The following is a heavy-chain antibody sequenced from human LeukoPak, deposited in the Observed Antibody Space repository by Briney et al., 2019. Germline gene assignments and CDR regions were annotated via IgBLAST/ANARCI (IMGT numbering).Heavy chain of an antibody. CDR1: GGSFSGYY. CDR2: INHRGRT. V-gene: IGHV4-34*01. CDR3: TQRTAYEILTGYYPSQYYYYGMDV. D-gene: IGHD3-9*01. J-gene: IGHJ6*02. Sequence: SETLSITCAVYGGSFSGYYRSWTRQPPGKGLKSIGQINHRGRTNYNPSLNSRVTISVDTSKNQFCLKLSSVTAADTAVFFFTQRTAYEILTGYYPSQYYYYGMDVWGQGTTVTVSS.